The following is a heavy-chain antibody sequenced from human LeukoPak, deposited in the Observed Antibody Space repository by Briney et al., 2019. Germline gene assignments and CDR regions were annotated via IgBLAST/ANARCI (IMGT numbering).Heavy chain of an antibody. D-gene: IGHD2-15*01. Sequence: GGLRLSCAASGFTFSGYAMSWVRQAPGKGLEWVSVISGSGGNTYYADSVKGRLIISRDNSNNTLYLQLHSLRAEDTAIYYCAKAMCSGGSCYCHLDYWGQGTLVTVSS. CDR1: GFTFSGYA. CDR2: ISGSGGNT. CDR3: AKAMCSGGSCYCHLDY. J-gene: IGHJ4*02. V-gene: IGHV3-23*01.